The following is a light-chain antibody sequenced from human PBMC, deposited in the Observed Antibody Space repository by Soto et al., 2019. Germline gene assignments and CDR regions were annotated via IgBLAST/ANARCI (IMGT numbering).Light chain of an antibody. J-gene: IGKJ1*01. V-gene: IGKV1-39*01. CDR3: QKYNSAPWT. CDR1: QSITNF. CDR2: AAS. Sequence: DIQMTQSPSSLSASVGDRVIITCRASQSITNFLNWYQQKPGKAPNLLIYAASSLQSGVPSRFSGSASGTDFTLTISSLQPEDFATYYCQKYNSAPWTIGQGTKVDIK.